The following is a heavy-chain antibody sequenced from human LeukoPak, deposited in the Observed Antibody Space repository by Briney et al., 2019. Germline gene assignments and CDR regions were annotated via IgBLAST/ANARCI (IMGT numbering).Heavy chain of an antibody. D-gene: IGHD2-2*01. J-gene: IGHJ4*02. CDR1: GFSLSTSGMC. CDR3: AHIWGYCSTTSCYSRGEIDY. CDR2: IYWNDDK. Sequence: SGPALVKPTQTLTLTCTFSGFSLSTSGMCVSWIRQPPGKALEWLALIYWNDDKRYRPSLKSRLTITKDTSKNQVVLTMTNMDPVDTGTYYCAHIWGYCSTTSCYSRGEIDYWGQGTLVTVSS. V-gene: IGHV2-5*08.